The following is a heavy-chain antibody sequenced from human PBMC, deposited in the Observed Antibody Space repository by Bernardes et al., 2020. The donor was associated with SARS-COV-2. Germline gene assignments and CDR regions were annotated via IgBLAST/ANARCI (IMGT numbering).Heavy chain of an antibody. CDR3: ARGYYDFWSGYYTHYYYYYYMDV. V-gene: IGHV4-59*01. CDR2: IYYSGST. Sequence: SETLSLTCTVSGGSISSYYWSWIRQPPGKGLEWIGYIYYSGSTNYNPSLKSRVTISVDTSKNQFSLKLSSVTAADTAVYYCARGYYDFWSGYYTHYYYYYYMDVWGKGTTVTVSS. J-gene: IGHJ6*03. D-gene: IGHD3-3*01. CDR1: GGSISSYY.